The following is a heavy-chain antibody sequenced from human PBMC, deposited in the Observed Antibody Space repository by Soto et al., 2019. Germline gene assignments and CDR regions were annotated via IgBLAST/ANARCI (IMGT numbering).Heavy chain of an antibody. J-gene: IGHJ4*02. CDR1: GFTFSLYD. CDR3: VRARGGEYFGEQLS. D-gene: IGHD3-10*01. V-gene: IGHV3-13*04. CDR2: IGTAADT. Sequence: EVRLVESGGGLVQPGGSLRLSCATSGFTFSLYDMYWVRQATGKSLEWVSAIGTAADTYYPGSVQGRFIISRDNANSFLYLQMNRLRAGETAVYYCVRARGGEYFGEQLSWGQGTLVTVSS.